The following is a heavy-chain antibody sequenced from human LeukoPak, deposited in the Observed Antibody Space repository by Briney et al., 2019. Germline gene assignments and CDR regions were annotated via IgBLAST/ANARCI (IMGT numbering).Heavy chain of an antibody. CDR2: ISWNSGTI. V-gene: IGHV3-9*01. J-gene: IGHJ1*01. Sequence: GGSLRLSCAASGFTFDNYAMNWVRQVPGKGLEWISLISWNSGTIGYADSVKGRFTISRDNANNFLYLQMNSLGVEDTAVYYCTSWGDTTAEYFQRWGQGTLVTVSS. CDR1: GFTFDNYA. CDR3: TSWGDTTAEYFQR. D-gene: IGHD2-21*02.